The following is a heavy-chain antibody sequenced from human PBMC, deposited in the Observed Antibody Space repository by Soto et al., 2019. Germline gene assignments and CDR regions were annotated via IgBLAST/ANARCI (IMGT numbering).Heavy chain of an antibody. CDR3: AREWYGSGSYGLPYNWFDP. J-gene: IGHJ5*02. D-gene: IGHD3-10*01. V-gene: IGHV4-61*01. CDR2: IYYSGST. CDR1: GGSVSSGSYY. Sequence: PSETLSLTCTVSGGSVSSGSYYWSWIRQPPGKGLEWIGYIYYSGSTYYNQSLKSRVTISVDTSKNQFSLKLSSVTAADTAVYNCAREWYGSGSYGLPYNWFDPWGQGTLVTVS.